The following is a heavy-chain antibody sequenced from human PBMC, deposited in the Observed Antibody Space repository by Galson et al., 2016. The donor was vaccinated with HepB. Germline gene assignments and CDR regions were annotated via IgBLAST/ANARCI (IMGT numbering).Heavy chain of an antibody. CDR2: IWADGTTQ. D-gene: IGHD6-19*01. Sequence: SLRLSCAASGFTFSRFGIHWVRQAPGKGLEWVAVIWADGTTQFYRESVKGRFTVSRDDSKNTADLQMNSLRLEDSGLYYCVKEVAGRGDCFDSWGQGTLVTVSS. CDR3: VKEVAGRGDCFDS. CDR1: GFTFSRFG. V-gene: IGHV3-33*06. J-gene: IGHJ4*02.